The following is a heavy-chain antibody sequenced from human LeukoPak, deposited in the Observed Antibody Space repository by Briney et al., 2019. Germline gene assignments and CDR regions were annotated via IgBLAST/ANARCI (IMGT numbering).Heavy chain of an antibody. CDR1: GGSISSNSCC. D-gene: IGHD6-13*01. CDR3: ARGFSWFPT. J-gene: IGHJ5*02. CDR2: IYYSGST. V-gene: IGHV4-39*07. Sequence: PSETLSLTCTVSGGSISSNSCCWGWIRQPPGKGLEWIGSIYYSGSTYYNPSLKSRVTISVDTSKNQFSLKLSSVTAADTAVYYCARGFSWFPTWGQGTLVTVSS.